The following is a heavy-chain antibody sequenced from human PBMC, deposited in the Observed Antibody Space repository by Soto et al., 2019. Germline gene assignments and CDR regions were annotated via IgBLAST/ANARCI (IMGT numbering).Heavy chain of an antibody. CDR3: ARAHGIAGTYGMDV. D-gene: IGHD1-1*01. CDR1: GGSFIGYY. V-gene: IGHV4-34*01. J-gene: IGHJ6*02. Sequence: SETLSLPCAFYGGSFIGYYWNWIRQPPGKGLEWIGEINQSGSTSYNPSLKSRVTISIDTSKNQFSLKLTSVTAADTAVYYCARAHGIAGTYGMDVWGQGTTVTVSS. CDR2: INQSGST.